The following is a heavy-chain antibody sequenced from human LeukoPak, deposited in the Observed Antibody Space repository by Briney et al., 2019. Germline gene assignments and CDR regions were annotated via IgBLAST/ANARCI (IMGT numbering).Heavy chain of an antibody. D-gene: IGHD3-3*02. CDR2: ISDSGGAI. Sequence: PGGSLRLSCAASGFTFSTYALNWVRQAPGKGLEWVSAISDSGGAIFYADSVKGRFTMSRDNSKNSLFLQMNSLRVEDTAVYYCARIGPAAFTDYWGQGALVTVSS. CDR3: ARIGPAAFTDY. J-gene: IGHJ4*02. V-gene: IGHV3-23*01. CDR1: GFTFSTYA.